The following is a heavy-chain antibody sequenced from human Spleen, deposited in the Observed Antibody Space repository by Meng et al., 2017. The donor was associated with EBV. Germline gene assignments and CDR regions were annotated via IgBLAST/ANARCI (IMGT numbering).Heavy chain of an antibody. Sequence: QVQLTHGGGGLLKPSETLTPTCAVYGASFRNFYWSWLRQPPGKGLEWIGEINHTGSTNYNPSLKNRVTISVDTSKNQFSLKLNSVTAADTAVYYCARGHLFHEEYWGQGTLVTVSS. CDR2: INHTGST. D-gene: IGHD3-3*02. CDR1: GASFRNFY. CDR3: ARGHLFHEEY. V-gene: IGHV4-34*01. J-gene: IGHJ4*02.